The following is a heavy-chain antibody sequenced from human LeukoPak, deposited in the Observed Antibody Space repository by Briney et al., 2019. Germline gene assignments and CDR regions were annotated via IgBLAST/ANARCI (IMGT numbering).Heavy chain of an antibody. V-gene: IGHV5-51*01. CDR2: TYPGDSDT. Sequence: GESLKISCKGSGYSFTSYWIGWVRQMPGKGLEWMGITYPGDSDTRYRPSFQGQVTISADKSINTAYLQWSSLKASDTALYYCARIPSISTPGIRNFDYWGQGTLVTVSS. CDR3: ARIPSISTPGIRNFDY. CDR1: GYSFTSYW. J-gene: IGHJ4*02. D-gene: IGHD6-13*01.